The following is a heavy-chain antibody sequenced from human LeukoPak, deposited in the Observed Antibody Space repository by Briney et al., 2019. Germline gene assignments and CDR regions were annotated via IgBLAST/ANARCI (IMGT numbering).Heavy chain of an antibody. CDR1: GLTFSSYS. CDR3: AREPTYSSSWYTSCDY. CDR2: ITLSSSSI. Sequence: GGSLRLSCAASGLTFSSYSMNWVRQAPGKGLEWVSYITLSSSSIYYADSVKGRFTISRDNAKNSLYLQMNSLRAEDTAVYYCAREPTYSSSWYTSCDYWGQGTLVTVSS. J-gene: IGHJ4*02. V-gene: IGHV3-48*01. D-gene: IGHD6-13*01.